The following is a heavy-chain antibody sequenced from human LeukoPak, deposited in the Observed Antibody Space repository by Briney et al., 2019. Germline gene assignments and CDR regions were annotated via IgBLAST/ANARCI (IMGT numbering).Heavy chain of an antibody. CDR3: AKVIVGAGFDF. CDR1: GGSISSYH. CDR2: VYYSGRT. J-gene: IGHJ4*02. V-gene: IGHV4-59*01. D-gene: IGHD1-26*01. Sequence: PSETLSLTCTVSGGSISSYHWSWIRQPPGKGLEWIGYVYYSGRTNYNPSLKSRVTISVDTSKNQFSLKLSSVTAADTAVYYCAKVIVGAGFDFWGQGALVTVSS.